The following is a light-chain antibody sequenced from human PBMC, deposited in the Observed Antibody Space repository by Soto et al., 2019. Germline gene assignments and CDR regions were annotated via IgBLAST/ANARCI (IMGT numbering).Light chain of an antibody. V-gene: IGKV3-11*01. CDR1: QYIGGY. CDR3: QQRASWPLT. J-gene: IGKJ4*01. Sequence: EIVLTQSPATLSLSPGERATLSCRASQYIGGYLAWYQLRPGQGPRLFIFDAASRATGIPDRVSGSGSGTDFTLTISRLEPEDFAVYYCQQRASWPLTFGGGTKVEIK. CDR2: DAA.